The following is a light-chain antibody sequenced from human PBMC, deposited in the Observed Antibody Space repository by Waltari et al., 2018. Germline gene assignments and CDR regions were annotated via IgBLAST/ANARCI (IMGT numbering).Light chain of an antibody. CDR2: AAS. J-gene: IGKJ1*01. Sequence: EIVLTQSPGTLSLSPGERVTLSCRASQSVSRSLAWYQQKPCQAPRLLIYAASSRATGIPGRVSGSGSGTDFSLTISRLEPEDFAVYYCQHYVRLPATFGQGTKVEI. CDR1: QSVSRS. V-gene: IGKV3-20*01. CDR3: QHYVRLPAT.